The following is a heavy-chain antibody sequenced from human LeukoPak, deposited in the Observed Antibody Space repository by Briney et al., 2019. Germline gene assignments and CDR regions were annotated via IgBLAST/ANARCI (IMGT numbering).Heavy chain of an antibody. V-gene: IGHV3-7*03. CDR2: IKQDGSEK. CDR3: ARDHTIAAADY. CDR1: GFTFNVYW. D-gene: IGHD6-13*01. J-gene: IGHJ4*02. Sequence: GGSLRLSCAASGFTFNVYWMNWVRQAPGKGLEWVANIKQDGSEKYYVDSVKGRFTISRDNAKNSLYLQMNSLRAEDTAVYYCARDHTIAAADYWGQGTLVTVSS.